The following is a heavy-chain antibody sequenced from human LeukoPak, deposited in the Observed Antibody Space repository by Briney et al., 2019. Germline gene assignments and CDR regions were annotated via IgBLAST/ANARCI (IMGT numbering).Heavy chain of an antibody. CDR3: ARDGPPGLDGMDV. J-gene: IGHJ6*02. Sequence: GGSLRLSCAASGFTFSSYGMHWVRQAPGKGLEWVAVIWYDGSNKYYADSVKGRFTISRDNSKNTLYLQMNSPRAEDTAVYYCARDGPPGLDGMDVWGQGTTVTVSS. V-gene: IGHV3-33*01. CDR2: IWYDGSNK. D-gene: IGHD3-9*01. CDR1: GFTFSSYG.